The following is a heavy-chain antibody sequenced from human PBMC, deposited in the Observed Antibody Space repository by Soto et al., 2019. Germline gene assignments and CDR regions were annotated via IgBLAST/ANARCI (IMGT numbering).Heavy chain of an antibody. CDR3: ARSSGVLRYFDWLVSSRYFDY. Sequence: TSETLSLTCTVSGGSISSGDYYWSWIRQPPGKGLEWIGYIYYSGSTYYNPSLKSRVTISVDTSKNQFSLKLSSVTAADTAVYYCARSSGVLRYFDWLVSSRYFDYWGQGTLVTSPQ. J-gene: IGHJ4*02. D-gene: IGHD3-9*01. V-gene: IGHV4-30-4*01. CDR2: IYYSGST. CDR1: GGSISSGDYY.